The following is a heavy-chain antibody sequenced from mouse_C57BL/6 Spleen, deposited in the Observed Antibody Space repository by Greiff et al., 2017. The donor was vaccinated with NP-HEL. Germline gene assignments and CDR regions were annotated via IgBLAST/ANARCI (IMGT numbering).Heavy chain of an antibody. CDR1: GFTFSDYY. J-gene: IGHJ2*01. CDR2: INYDGSST. V-gene: IGHV5-16*01. CDR3: ARSSNYNIDY. D-gene: IGHD2-5*01. Sequence: EVQRLESEGGLVQPGSSMKLSCTASGFTFSDYYMAWVRQVPEKGLEWVANINYDGSSTYYLDSLKSRFIISRDNAKNDLYLQMSSLKSEDTATYYCARSSNYNIDYWGQGTTLTVSS.